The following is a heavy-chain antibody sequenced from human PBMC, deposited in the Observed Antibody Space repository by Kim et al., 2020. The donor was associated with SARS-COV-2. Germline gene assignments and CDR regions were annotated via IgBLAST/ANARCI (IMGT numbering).Heavy chain of an antibody. CDR2: INTNTGNP. Sequence: ASVKVSCKASGYTFTSYAMNWVRQAPGQGLEWMGWINTNTGNPTYAQGFTGRFVFSLDTSVSTAYLQISSLKAEDTAVYYCASPPQPPEYCSSTSCYLPYYYYGMDVWGQGTTVTVSS. V-gene: IGHV7-4-1*02. CDR1: GYTFTSYA. CDR3: ASPPQPPEYCSSTSCYLPYYYYGMDV. J-gene: IGHJ6*02. D-gene: IGHD2-2*01.